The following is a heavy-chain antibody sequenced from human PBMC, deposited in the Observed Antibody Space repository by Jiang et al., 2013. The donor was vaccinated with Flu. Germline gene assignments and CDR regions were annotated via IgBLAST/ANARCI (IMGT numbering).Heavy chain of an antibody. CDR2: IYPGDSDT. CDR3: ARHGSSTSTTHYGMDV. CDR1: GYSFTSYW. D-gene: IGHD2-2*01. Sequence: GAEVKKPGESLKISCKTSGYSFTSYWIGWVRQMPGKGLEWMGIIYPGDSDTRYSPSFQGQVTISADKSISTAYLQWSSLKASDTAMYYCARHGSSTSTTHYGMDVWGQGTTVTVSS. J-gene: IGHJ6*02. V-gene: IGHV5-51*01.